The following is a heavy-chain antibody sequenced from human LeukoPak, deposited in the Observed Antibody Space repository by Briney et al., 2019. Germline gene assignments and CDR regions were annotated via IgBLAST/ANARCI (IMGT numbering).Heavy chain of an antibody. CDR3: AKDGGGCHDY. Sequence: PGGSLRLSCAASGFTFSSYAMNWVRQAPGKGLEWVSTISGSGGNTYYADSVKGRLTISRDNSKNTVYLQMNSLRAEDTAVYYCAKDGGGCHDYWGQGTLVTVSS. J-gene: IGHJ4*02. V-gene: IGHV3-23*01. D-gene: IGHD3-16*01. CDR1: GFTFSSYA. CDR2: ISGSGGNT.